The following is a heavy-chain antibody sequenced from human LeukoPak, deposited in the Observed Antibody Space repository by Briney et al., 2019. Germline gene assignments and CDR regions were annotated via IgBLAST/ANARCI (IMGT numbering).Heavy chain of an antibody. Sequence: SETLSLTCAVYGGSFSGYYWSWIRQPPGKGLEWIGEINHSGSTNYNPSLKSRVTISVDTSKNQFSLELSSVTAADTAVYYCARGSADHRGFDYWGQGTLVTVSS. V-gene: IGHV4-34*01. D-gene: IGHD1-14*01. CDR3: ARGSADHRGFDY. CDR2: INHSGST. CDR1: GGSFSGYY. J-gene: IGHJ4*02.